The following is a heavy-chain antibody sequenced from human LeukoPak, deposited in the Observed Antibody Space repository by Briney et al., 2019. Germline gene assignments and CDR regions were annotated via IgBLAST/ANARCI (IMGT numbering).Heavy chain of an antibody. CDR1: GFTFDDYA. Sequence: PGRSLRLSCAASGFTFDDYAMHWVRQAPGKGLEWVSGISWNSGSIGYADSVKGRFTISRDNAKNSLYLQMNSLRAEDTALYYCAKGRDGAAAGTDFDYWGQGTLVTVSS. V-gene: IGHV3-9*01. CDR3: AKGRDGAAAGTDFDY. J-gene: IGHJ4*02. D-gene: IGHD6-13*01. CDR2: ISWNSGSI.